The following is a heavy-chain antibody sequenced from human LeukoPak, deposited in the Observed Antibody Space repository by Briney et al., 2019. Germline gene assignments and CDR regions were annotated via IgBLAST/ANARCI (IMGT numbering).Heavy chain of an antibody. CDR2: INHSGST. CDR1: GGSFSGYY. Sequence: SKTLSLTCAVYGGSFSGYYWSWIRQPPGKGLEWIGEINHSGSTNYNPSLKSRVTISVDTSKNQFSLKLSSVTAADTAVYYCARRGPFDYWGQGTLVTVSS. D-gene: IGHD3/OR15-3a*01. J-gene: IGHJ4*02. CDR3: ARRGPFDY. V-gene: IGHV4-34*01.